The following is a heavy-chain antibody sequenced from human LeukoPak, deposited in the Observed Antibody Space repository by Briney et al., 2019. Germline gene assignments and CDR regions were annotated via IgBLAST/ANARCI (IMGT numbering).Heavy chain of an antibody. J-gene: IGHJ6*03. CDR3: ARGHITIFGVVIKEGMDV. CDR2: IYHSGST. Sequence: SETLSLTCAVSGYSISSGYYWGWIRQPPGKGLEWIGSIYHSGSTYYNPSLKSRVTISVDTSKNQFSLKLSSVTAADTAVYYCARGHITIFGVVIKEGMDVWGKGTTVTVSS. D-gene: IGHD3-3*01. V-gene: IGHV4-38-2*01. CDR1: GYSISSGYY.